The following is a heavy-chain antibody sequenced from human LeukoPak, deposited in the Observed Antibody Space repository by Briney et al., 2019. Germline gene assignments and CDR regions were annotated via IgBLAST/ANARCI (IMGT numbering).Heavy chain of an antibody. D-gene: IGHD3-10*01. CDR3: ARDLSVDYYGSGSYYSS. J-gene: IGHJ4*02. CDR2: IKQDGSEK. CDR1: GFTFSSYW. Sequence: GRSLRLSCAASGFTFSSYWMSWVRQAPGKGLEWVANIKQDGSEKYYVDSVKGRFTISRDNAKNSLYLQMNSLRAEDTAVYYCARDLSVDYYGSGSYYSSWGQGTLVTVSS. V-gene: IGHV3-7*03.